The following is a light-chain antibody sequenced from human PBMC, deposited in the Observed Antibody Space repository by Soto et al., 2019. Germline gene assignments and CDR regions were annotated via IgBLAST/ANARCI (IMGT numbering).Light chain of an antibody. CDR3: YQSGT. V-gene: IGKV3-20*01. Sequence: EIVLTQSPGTLSLSPGERETLSCRASQRVSGIDLAWYQHRPGQAPRLLLYRASIRAAGIPDRFSGSGSGTDFALTISRLEPDDFAVYYCYQSGTFGQGTKVDIK. CDR1: QRVSGID. J-gene: IGKJ1*01. CDR2: RAS.